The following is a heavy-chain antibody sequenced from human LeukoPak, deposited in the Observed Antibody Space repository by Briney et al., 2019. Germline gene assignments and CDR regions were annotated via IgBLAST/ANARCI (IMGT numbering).Heavy chain of an antibody. J-gene: IGHJ4*02. CDR1: GFTFSSYE. Sequence: GGSLRLSCAASGFTFSSYEMNWVRQAPGKGLEWVSYISSSGSTIYYADSVKGRFTISRDNAKNSLYLQMNSLRAEDTAVYYCARDHPTGPIDYWGQGTLVTVSS. V-gene: IGHV3-48*03. CDR3: ARDHPTGPIDY. D-gene: IGHD3-10*01. CDR2: ISSSGSTI.